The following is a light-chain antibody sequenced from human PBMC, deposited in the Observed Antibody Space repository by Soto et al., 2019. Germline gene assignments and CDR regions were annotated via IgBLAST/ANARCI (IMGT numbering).Light chain of an antibody. CDR3: QQYDSYSWT. CDR2: DVS. V-gene: IGKV1-5*01. J-gene: IGKJ1*01. Sequence: DIQMTQSPSTVSASVGERVTITCRASQSVGNWLAWYQHKPGKAPKLLIYDVSSLESGLPSRFSGSGSGTEFILTISSLQADDFATYYCQQYDSYSWTFGQGTKVDNK. CDR1: QSVGNW.